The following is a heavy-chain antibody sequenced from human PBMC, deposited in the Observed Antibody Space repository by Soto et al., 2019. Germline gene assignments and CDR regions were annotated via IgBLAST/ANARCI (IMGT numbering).Heavy chain of an antibody. CDR3: ARDPHEFWTSYWFDP. V-gene: IGHV1-18*01. Sequence: ASVKVSCKTSGYTFNTYGINWVRQAPGQGLELMGWISAYDGKTTYAEKFQGRVTLTTDTSTSKAYMELRSLRSDDTAIYYCARDPHEFWTSYWFDPWGQGTLVTVSS. J-gene: IGHJ5*02. CDR2: ISAYDGKT. CDR1: GYTFNTYG. D-gene: IGHD3-3*01.